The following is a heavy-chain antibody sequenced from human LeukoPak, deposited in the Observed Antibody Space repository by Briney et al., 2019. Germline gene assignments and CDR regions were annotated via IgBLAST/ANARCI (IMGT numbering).Heavy chain of an antibody. CDR2: IYYSGST. Sequence: PSETLSLTCTVSGGSISSSSYYWGWIRQPPGKGLEWIGSIYYSGSTYYNPSLKSRVTISVDTSKNQFSLKLSSVTAADTAVYYCACDRGDYVWGSLRHAGPSVFDNWGQGTLVTVSS. V-gene: IGHV4-39*07. CDR3: ACDRGDYVWGSLRHAGPSVFDN. D-gene: IGHD3-16*01. J-gene: IGHJ4*02. CDR1: GGSISSSSYY.